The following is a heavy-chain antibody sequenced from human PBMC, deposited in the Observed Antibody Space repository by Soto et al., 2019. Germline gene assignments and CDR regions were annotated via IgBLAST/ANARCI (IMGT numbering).Heavy chain of an antibody. CDR2: IFYSGST. CDR3: ARRYGSAFDI. D-gene: IGHD4-17*01. Sequence: QVQLQESGPGLVKPSETLSLTCTVSGGSISSYYWSWIRQPPGKGLEWIGYIFYSGSTNYNPSLKSRVTISVDTSKNHFSLKLSSVTAADTAVYYFARRYGSAFDIWGHGTMVTVSS. V-gene: IGHV4-59*01. J-gene: IGHJ3*02. CDR1: GGSISSYY.